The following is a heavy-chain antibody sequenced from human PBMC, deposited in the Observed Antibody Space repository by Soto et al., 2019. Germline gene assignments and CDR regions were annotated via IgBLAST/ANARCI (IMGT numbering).Heavy chain of an antibody. CDR2: IFWNGEK. V-gene: IGHV2-26*01. D-gene: IGHD1-26*01. CDR3: AHVPPWDGAHSYDY. Sequence: QVTLKESGPVLVKPTETLTLTCAVSGFSPRDSKVGVSWIRPPPGKALEWLAHIFWNGEKSYSTSLERRLTISKDPSKGQVVLTMTNMDPVDTATYFFAHVPPWDGAHSYDYWGRGTLVTVSS. CDR1: GFSPRDSKVG. J-gene: IGHJ4*02.